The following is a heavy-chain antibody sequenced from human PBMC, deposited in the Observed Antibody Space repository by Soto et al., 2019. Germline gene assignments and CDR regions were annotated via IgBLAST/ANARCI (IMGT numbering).Heavy chain of an antibody. J-gene: IGHJ2*01. CDR3: ARTARRDMYSSGSGYFDL. Sequence: QVQLQESGPGLVKPSGTLSLTCAVSGGSISSSNWWSWVRQPPGKGLEWIGEIYHSGSTNYNPSLKCRVTISVDKSKNQFSLKLSSVTAADTAVYYCARTARRDMYSSGSGYFDLWGRGTLVTVSS. D-gene: IGHD6-19*01. CDR2: IYHSGST. V-gene: IGHV4-4*02. CDR1: GGSISSSNW.